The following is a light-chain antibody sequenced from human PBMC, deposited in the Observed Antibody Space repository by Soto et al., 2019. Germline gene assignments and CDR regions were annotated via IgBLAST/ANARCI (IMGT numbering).Light chain of an antibody. CDR1: QSVSSSY. J-gene: IGKJ1*01. CDR3: QQYGSSPRT. V-gene: IGKV3-20*01. Sequence: EIVLTQSPGTLSLSPGERATISCRASQSVSSSYLARYQQKPGQAPRLLIYGASSRATGIPDRFSGSGSGTDFTLTISRLEPEDFAVYYCQQYGSSPRTFGQGTKVEIK. CDR2: GAS.